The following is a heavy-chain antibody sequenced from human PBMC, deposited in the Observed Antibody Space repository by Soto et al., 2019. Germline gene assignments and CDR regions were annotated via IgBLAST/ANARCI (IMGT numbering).Heavy chain of an antibody. J-gene: IGHJ3*02. CDR2: ISAYNGNT. Sequence: ASVKVSCKASGCTFTSYGISWVRQAPGQGLEWMGWISAYNGNTNYAQKLQGRVTMTTDTSTSTAYMELRSLRSDDTAVYYCARDSIPYYYDSSGYYYGDAFDIWGQGTMVTVSS. D-gene: IGHD3-22*01. CDR3: ARDSIPYYYDSSGYYYGDAFDI. CDR1: GCTFTSYG. V-gene: IGHV1-18*04.